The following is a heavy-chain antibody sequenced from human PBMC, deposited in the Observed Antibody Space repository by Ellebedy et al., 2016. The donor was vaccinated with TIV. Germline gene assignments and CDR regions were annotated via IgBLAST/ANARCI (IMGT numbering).Heavy chain of an antibody. Sequence: GESLKISCAASGFTFSSYAMSWVRQAPGKGLEWVSAISGSGGSTYYADSVKGRFTIPRDNAKNSLYLQMNSLRAEDTAVYYCAKDPVPAAILGWFDPWGQGTLVTVSS. CDR2: ISGSGGST. J-gene: IGHJ5*02. CDR1: GFTFSSYA. V-gene: IGHV3-23*01. CDR3: AKDPVPAAILGWFDP. D-gene: IGHD2-2*01.